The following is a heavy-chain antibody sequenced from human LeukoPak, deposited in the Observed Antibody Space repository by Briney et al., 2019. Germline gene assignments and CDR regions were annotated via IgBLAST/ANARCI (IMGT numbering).Heavy chain of an antibody. CDR2: MSYVGSNK. CDR1: GFTFSSYA. V-gene: IGHV3-30-3*01. Sequence: GGSLRLSCAASGFTFSSYAMHWVRQAPGKGLEWVAVMSYVGSNKYYADSVKGRFTISRDNSKNTLYLQMNSLRTEDTAVYSCASLADTDAFDIWGQGTVVTVSS. J-gene: IGHJ3*02. D-gene: IGHD5-18*01. CDR3: ASLADTDAFDI.